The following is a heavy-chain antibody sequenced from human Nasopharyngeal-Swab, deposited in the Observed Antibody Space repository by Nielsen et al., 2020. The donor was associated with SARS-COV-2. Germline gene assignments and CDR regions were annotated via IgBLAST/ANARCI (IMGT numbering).Heavy chain of an antibody. D-gene: IGHD3-16*01. CDR3: ATPQTDDGGNYFDY. Sequence: LEWLGGIIPIFGTANYAQKFQGRVTITADESTSTAYMELSRLRSEDTAVYYCATPQTDDGGNYFDYWGQGTLVTVSS. J-gene: IGHJ4*02. CDR2: IIPIFGTA. V-gene: IGHV1-69*01.